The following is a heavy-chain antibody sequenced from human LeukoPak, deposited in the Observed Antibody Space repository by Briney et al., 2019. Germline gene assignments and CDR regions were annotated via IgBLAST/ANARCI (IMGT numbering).Heavy chain of an antibody. J-gene: IGHJ3*01. V-gene: IGHV3-30-3*01. CDR2: ISYDGNNG. CDR3: ARDVRILDGFDL. Sequence: GRSLRLSCAASGFTFSNYAMHWVRQAPGKGLEGVAIISYDGNNGYYAASVEGRFTISRDISNNTLYLHMDSLTTEDSAIYYCARDVRILDGFDLWGQGTVVTVSS. CDR1: GFTFSNYA. D-gene: IGHD2-15*01.